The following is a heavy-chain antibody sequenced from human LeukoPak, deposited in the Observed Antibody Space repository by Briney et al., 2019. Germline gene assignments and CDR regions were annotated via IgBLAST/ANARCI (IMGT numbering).Heavy chain of an antibody. CDR3: ARVSQGTTMIEGFWFDP. J-gene: IGHJ5*02. V-gene: IGHV4-38-2*02. D-gene: IGHD3-22*01. CDR1: GYSISSGYY. Sequence: SETLSLTCTVSGYSISSGYYWGWIRQPPGKGLEWIGSIYHSGSTYYNPSLKSRVTISVDTSKNQFSLKLSSVTAADTAVYYCARVSQGTTMIEGFWFDPWGQGTLVTVSS. CDR2: IYHSGST.